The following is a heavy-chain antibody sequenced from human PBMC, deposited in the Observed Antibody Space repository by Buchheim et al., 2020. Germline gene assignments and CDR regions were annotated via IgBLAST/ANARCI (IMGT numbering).Heavy chain of an antibody. D-gene: IGHD6-25*01. CDR3: TTDRPYSGGKFLES. V-gene: IGHV3-15*05. CDR1: GLTFSNLW. J-gene: IGHJ4*02. Sequence: EVQLVESGGGLVKPGGSLRLSCAVSGLTFSNLWMIWVRQAPGKGLEWVGRIKSNIDGGTIDYAAPVKARFVISRDDSRDTVYLQINSLKTEDTAVYYCTTDRPYSGGKFLESWGQGT. CDR2: IKSNIDGGTI.